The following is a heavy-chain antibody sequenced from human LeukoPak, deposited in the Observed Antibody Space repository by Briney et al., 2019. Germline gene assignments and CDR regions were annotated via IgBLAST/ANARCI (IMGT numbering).Heavy chain of an antibody. CDR1: GGSFSGYY. V-gene: IGHV4-34*01. CDR2: INHSGST. Sequence: SDTLSLTCAVYGGSFSGYYWSWIRQPPGKGLEWIGEINHSGSTNYNPSLKSRVTISVDTSKNQFSLKLSSVTAADTAVYYCARLSPSMVRGFDPWGQGTLVTVSS. D-gene: IGHD3-10*01. CDR3: ARLSPSMVRGFDP. J-gene: IGHJ5*02.